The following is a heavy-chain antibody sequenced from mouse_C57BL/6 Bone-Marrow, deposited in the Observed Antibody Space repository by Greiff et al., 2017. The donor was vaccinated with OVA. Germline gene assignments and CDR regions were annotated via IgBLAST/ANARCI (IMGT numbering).Heavy chain of an antibody. D-gene: IGHD2-5*01. V-gene: IGHV1-69*01. CDR3: STSNWFAY. Sequence: QVQLQQPGAELVMPGASVKLSCKASGYTFTSYWMHWVKQRPGQGLEWIGEIDPSDSYTNYNQKFKGKSTLTVDKSSSTAYMQLSSLTSEDAAFYYRSTSNWFAYWGQGTMLTVSA. J-gene: IGHJ3*01. CDR2: IDPSDSYT. CDR1: GYTFTSYW.